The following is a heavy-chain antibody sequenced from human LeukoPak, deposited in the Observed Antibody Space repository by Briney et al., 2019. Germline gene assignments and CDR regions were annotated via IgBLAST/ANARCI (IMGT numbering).Heavy chain of an antibody. J-gene: IGHJ3*02. CDR2: ISWNSGSI. D-gene: IGHD5/OR15-5a*01. Sequence: TGGSLRLSCAASGFTFDDYAMHWVRQAPGKGLEWVSGISWNSGSIGYADSVKGRFTISRDNAKNSLYLQMNSLRAADTALYYCAKGVSGAFDIWGQGTMVTVSS. CDR1: GFTFDDYA. CDR3: AKGVSGAFDI. V-gene: IGHV3-9*01.